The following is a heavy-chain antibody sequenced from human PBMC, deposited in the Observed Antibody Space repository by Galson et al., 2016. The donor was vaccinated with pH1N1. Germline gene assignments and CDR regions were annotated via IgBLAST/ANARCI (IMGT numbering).Heavy chain of an antibody. CDR2: TRYDESNK. CDR3: AKENFYFGSGSHYGLDV. V-gene: IGHV3-30*02. J-gene: IGHJ6*02. CDR1: GFTFKNFG. D-gene: IGHD3-10*01. Sequence: SLRLSCAASGFTFKNFGMHWVRQAPGRGLEWVAFTRYDESNKYYGDSVKGRFSISRDNSKNTLYSQMSSLRGDDTAVYYCAKENFYFGSGSHYGLDVWGQGTTVTVSS.